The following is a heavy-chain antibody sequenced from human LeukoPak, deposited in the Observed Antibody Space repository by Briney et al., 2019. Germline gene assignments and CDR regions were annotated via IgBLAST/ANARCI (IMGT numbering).Heavy chain of an antibody. CDR3: AKYKGAALYYHYGLDV. CDR1: GFTFRNFV. V-gene: IGHV3-30*18. Sequence: GGSLRLPCAASGFTFRNFVMHWVRQAPGKGLEWVAGILNDGSNTDYADSVKGRFTVSRDNSENTLYLQMNSLRDEDTAVYYCAKYKGAALYYHYGLDVWGPGTTVIVSS. CDR2: ILNDGSNT. D-gene: IGHD1-14*01. J-gene: IGHJ6*02.